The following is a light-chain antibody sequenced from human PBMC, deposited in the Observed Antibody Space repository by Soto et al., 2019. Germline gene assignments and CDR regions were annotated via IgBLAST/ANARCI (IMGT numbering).Light chain of an antibody. Sequence: QLVLTQPPSASGTPGQRVTISCSGSSSNIGSKYVYWYQQLPGTAPKLLMYRNNQRPSGVPDRFSGSKSGTSASLAISGLRSADEADYYCAAWDAGVSGPAFGGGTQLTVL. CDR1: SSNIGSKY. J-gene: IGLJ2*01. CDR3: AAWDAGVSGPA. CDR2: RNN. V-gene: IGLV1-47*01.